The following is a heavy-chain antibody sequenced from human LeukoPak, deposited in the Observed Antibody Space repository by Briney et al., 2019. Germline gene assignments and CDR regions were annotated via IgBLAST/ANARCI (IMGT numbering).Heavy chain of an antibody. D-gene: IGHD3-10*01. CDR2: INPNSGGT. Sequence: ASVKVSCKASGYTFTGYYMHWVRQAPGQRPEWMGWINPNSGGTNYAQKFQGRVTMTRDTSISTAYMELSRLRSDDTAVYYCARDKLRARGFDYWGQGTLVTVSS. V-gene: IGHV1-2*02. CDR1: GYTFTGYY. CDR3: ARDKLRARGFDY. J-gene: IGHJ4*02.